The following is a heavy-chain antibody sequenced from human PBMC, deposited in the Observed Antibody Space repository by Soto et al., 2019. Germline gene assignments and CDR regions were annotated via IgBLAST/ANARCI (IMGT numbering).Heavy chain of an antibody. V-gene: IGHV3-23*01. J-gene: IGHJ5*02. CDR3: AKDSYHDSDWFDP. CDR2: ISSSGGST. Sequence: GGSLRLSCAASGFTFSSYSMTWVRQAPGKGLEWVSTISSSGGSTHYAGSVKGRFTISRDNSQSTLYLQMNSLSAEDTAVYYCAKDSYHDSDWFDPWGQGTLVTVSS. CDR1: GFTFSSYS. D-gene: IGHD3-16*02.